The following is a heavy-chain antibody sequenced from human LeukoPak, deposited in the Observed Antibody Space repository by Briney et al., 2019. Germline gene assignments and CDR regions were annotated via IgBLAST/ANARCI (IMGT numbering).Heavy chain of an antibody. CDR2: VYDSGST. CDR3: AKTGSSIAARPPDY. J-gene: IGHJ4*02. V-gene: IGHV4-39*07. CDR1: GVSFSSSPYY. Sequence: SETLSLTCTVSGVSFSSSPYYWGWIRQPPRKGLEWIGSVYDSGSTYYNPSLKSRVTISLDTSKNQFSLKLTSVTAADTAVYYCAKTGSSIAARPPDYWGQGTLVTVSP. D-gene: IGHD6-6*01.